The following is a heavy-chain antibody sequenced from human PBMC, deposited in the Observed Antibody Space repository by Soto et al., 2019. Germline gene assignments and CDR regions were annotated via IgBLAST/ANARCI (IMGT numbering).Heavy chain of an antibody. D-gene: IGHD2-2*02. V-gene: IGHV3-48*01. Sequence: PGGSLRLSCAASGFTFSSYSMNWVRQAPGKGLEWVSYISSSSSSIYYADSVKGRFTFSRDNAKNTLYLQMSSLRAEDTAVYHCARGYCDTTRCYTAFDYWGQGALVTVSS. CDR3: ARGYCDTTRCYTAFDY. CDR1: GFTFSSYS. J-gene: IGHJ4*02. CDR2: ISSSSSSI.